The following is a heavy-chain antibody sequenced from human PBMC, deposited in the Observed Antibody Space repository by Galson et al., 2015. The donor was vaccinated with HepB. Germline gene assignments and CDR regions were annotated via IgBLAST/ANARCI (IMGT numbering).Heavy chain of an antibody. V-gene: IGHV3-43*01. CDR2: ISWDGGSK. CDR3: AKDVELATIWGLGYDF. J-gene: IGHJ4*02. CDR1: GFTFDDYS. Sequence: SLRLSCAASGFTFDDYSMHWVRQVPGKGLEWVSLISWDGGSKYYADSVRGRFTISRDNSKYSLYLQMVGLTAEDSALYYCAKDVELATIWGLGYDFWGQGSLVTVSS. D-gene: IGHD5-24*01.